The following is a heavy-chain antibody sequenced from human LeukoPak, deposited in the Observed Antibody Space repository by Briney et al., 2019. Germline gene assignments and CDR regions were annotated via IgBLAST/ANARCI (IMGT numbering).Heavy chain of an antibody. CDR3: ARDYWWDYDY. CDR1: GFTFSDYA. Sequence: GGSLRLSCAASGFTFSDYAMHWVRQAPGKGLEWVAVISKDGSDKYYPGSVRGRFTISRDNSKNTIYLQMDSLRAEDMAIYYCARDYWWDYDYWGQGTLVTVSS. J-gene: IGHJ4*02. CDR2: ISKDGSDK. D-gene: IGHD1-7*01. V-gene: IGHV3-30-3*01.